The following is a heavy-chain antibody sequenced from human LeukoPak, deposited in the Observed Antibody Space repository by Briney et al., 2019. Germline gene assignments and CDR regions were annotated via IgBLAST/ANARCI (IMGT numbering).Heavy chain of an antibody. V-gene: IGHV3-23*01. CDR1: GFTFTSYA. J-gene: IGHJ2*01. Sequence: GGSLRLSCGASGFTFTSYAMSWIRQARGKGLELVPAISGGGENTYYGDSVKGRFTISRDNSKNTLYLQMNSLRAEDTATYYCAKPRAMTTGVGRYFDLWGRGTLVTVSS. CDR2: ISGGGENT. D-gene: IGHD1-1*01. CDR3: AKPRAMTTGVGRYFDL.